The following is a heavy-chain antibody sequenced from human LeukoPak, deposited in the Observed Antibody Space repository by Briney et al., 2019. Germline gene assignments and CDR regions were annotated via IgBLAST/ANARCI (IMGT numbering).Heavy chain of an antibody. CDR3: AKNPDYGDYVHYYGMDV. CDR2: ISYDGSNK. D-gene: IGHD4-17*01. V-gene: IGHV3-30*18. Sequence: PGGSLRLSCAASGFTFSSYGMHWVRQAPGKGLEWVAVISYDGSNKYYADSVKGRFTISRDNSKNTLYVQMNSLRGEDTAVYYCAKNPDYGDYVHYYGMDVWGQGTTVTVSS. CDR1: GFTFSSYG. J-gene: IGHJ6*02.